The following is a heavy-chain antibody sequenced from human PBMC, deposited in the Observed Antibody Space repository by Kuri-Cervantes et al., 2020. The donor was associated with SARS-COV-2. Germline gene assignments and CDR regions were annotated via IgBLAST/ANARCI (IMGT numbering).Heavy chain of an antibody. J-gene: IGHJ5*02. V-gene: IGHV1-18*01. D-gene: IGHD4-17*01. CDR2: ISAYNGNT. CDR1: GDTFTSYA. Sequence: ASVKVSCKASGDTFTSYAISWVRQAPGQGLEWMGWISAYNGNTNYAQKLQGRVTMTTDTSTSTAYMELRSLRSDDTAVYYCARNDGATTAFGPWGQGTLVTVSS. CDR3: ARNDGATTAFGP.